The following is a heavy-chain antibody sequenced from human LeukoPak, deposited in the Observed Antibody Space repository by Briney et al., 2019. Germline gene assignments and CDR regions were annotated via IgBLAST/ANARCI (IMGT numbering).Heavy chain of an antibody. V-gene: IGHV1-46*01. D-gene: IGHD3-22*01. Sequence: ASVKVSCKAFGYTFTSNYMHWVRQAPGQGPEWMGVISPSGGSTTYAQKFQGRVTLTRDMSTSTDYLELSSLRSEDTAVYYCARAPSISSGYYNPNWYFDLWGRGTLVTVSS. CDR2: ISPSGGST. CDR3: ARAPSISSGYYNPNWYFDL. J-gene: IGHJ2*01. CDR1: GYTFTSNY.